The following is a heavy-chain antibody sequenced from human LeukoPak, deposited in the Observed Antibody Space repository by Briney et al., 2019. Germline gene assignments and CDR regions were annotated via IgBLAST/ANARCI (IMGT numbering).Heavy chain of an antibody. Sequence: GESLKISCKGSGYSFSDYWIGWVRQMPGKGLELMGIIYPGDSDTRYRPSFQGQVTISADKSISTAYLQWSSLKASDTAMYYCARLHGDYAYFQPWGQGTLDTVSS. CDR1: GYSFSDYW. J-gene: IGHJ1*01. V-gene: IGHV5-51*01. D-gene: IGHD4-17*01. CDR3: ARLHGDYAYFQP. CDR2: IYPGDSDT.